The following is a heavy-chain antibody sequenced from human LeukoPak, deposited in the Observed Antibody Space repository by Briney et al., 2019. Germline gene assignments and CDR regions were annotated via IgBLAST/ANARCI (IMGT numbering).Heavy chain of an antibody. D-gene: IGHD4-17*01. CDR2: IYYSGST. J-gene: IGHJ6*03. V-gene: IGHV4-59*01. CDR3: ARTMVTTSYYYMDV. Sequence: SETLSLTCTVSGGSISGYYWTWIRQPPGKGLEWIGYIYYSGSTNYNPSLKSRVTISVDTSKNQFSLRLSSVTAADTAVYYCARTMVTTSYYYMDVWGKGTTVTISS. CDR1: GGSISGYY.